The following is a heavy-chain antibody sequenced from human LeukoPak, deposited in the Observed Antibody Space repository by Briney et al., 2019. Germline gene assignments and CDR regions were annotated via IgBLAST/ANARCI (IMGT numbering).Heavy chain of an antibody. Sequence: GGSLRLSCAASGFTFDDYGMSWVRQAPGKGREWVSGINWNGGSTGYADSVKGRFTISRDNAKNSLYLQMNSQSAEDTALYYCARDQFGVIIVTSQYYFDYWGQGTLVTVSS. CDR3: ARDQFGVIIVTSQYYFDY. CDR1: GFTFDDYG. V-gene: IGHV3-20*04. D-gene: IGHD3-3*01. J-gene: IGHJ4*02. CDR2: INWNGGST.